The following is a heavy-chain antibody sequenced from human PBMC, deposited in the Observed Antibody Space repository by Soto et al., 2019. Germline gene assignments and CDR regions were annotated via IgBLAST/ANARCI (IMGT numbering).Heavy chain of an antibody. CDR2: IKSKTDGGTT. Sequence: PGGSLRLSCAASGFTFSNAWMSWVRQAPGKGLEWVGRIKSKTDGGTTDYAAPVKGRFTISRDDSKNTLYLQMNSLKTEDTAVYYCTTAVNLLFHALLTRYPPCNLQHSGQVPLLTVSS. CDR1: GFTFSNAW. CDR3: TTAVNLLFHALLTRYPPCNLQH. J-gene: IGHJ1*01. D-gene: IGHD3-9*01. V-gene: IGHV3-15*01.